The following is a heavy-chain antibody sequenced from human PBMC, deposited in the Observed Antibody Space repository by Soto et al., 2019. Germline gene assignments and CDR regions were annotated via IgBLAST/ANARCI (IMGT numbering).Heavy chain of an antibody. D-gene: IGHD6-19*01. CDR1: GFTFSSYG. V-gene: IGHV3-30*18. CDR2: ISYDGSNK. Sequence: QVQLVESGGGVVQPGRSLRLSCAASGFTFSSYGMHWVRQAPGKGLEWVAVISYDGSNKYYADSVKGRFTISRDNSKNTLYLQMNSLRAEDTAVYYCAKDGGAGTTYVDYWGQGTLVTVSS. CDR3: AKDGGAGTTYVDY. J-gene: IGHJ4*02.